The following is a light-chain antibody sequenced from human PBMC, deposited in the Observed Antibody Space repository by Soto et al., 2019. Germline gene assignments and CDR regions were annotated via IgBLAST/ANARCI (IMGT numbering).Light chain of an antibody. CDR1: QDISNY. Sequence: DIQMTQSPSSLSASVGDRVTITCQASQDISNYLNWYQQKPGKAPKLLIYDASNLETGVPSRFSGSGSGTDLTFTISSLQPEDIASYYCQQYDNLRPFFGQGTKLEIK. CDR2: DAS. J-gene: IGKJ2*01. V-gene: IGKV1-33*01. CDR3: QQYDNLRPF.